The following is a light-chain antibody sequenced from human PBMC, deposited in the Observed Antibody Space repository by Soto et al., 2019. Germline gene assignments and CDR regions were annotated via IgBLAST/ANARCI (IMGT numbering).Light chain of an antibody. J-gene: IGLJ3*02. Sequence: QSVLTQPPSVSAAPGQKVTISCSGSTSNVGNNYVSWYQQLPGTAPKLLLYENYKRPSGIPDRFSGSKSGTSGTLGITGLQTGDEADYYCGTWDSSLSAVVFGGGTQLTVL. CDR1: TSNVGNNY. V-gene: IGLV1-51*01. CDR2: ENY. CDR3: GTWDSSLSAVV.